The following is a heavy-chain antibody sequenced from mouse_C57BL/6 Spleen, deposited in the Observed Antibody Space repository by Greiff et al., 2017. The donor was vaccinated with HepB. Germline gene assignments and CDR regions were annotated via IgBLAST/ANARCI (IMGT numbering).Heavy chain of an antibody. J-gene: IGHJ2*01. Sequence: VQLQQSGPELVQPGASVKLSCKASGYTFPSYDINWVKQRPGQGLEWIGWIYPRDGSNKYNEKFKGKATLTVYTSSSTAYMELHILTSEDSAVYFCARNYYGSDYFDYWGQGTTLTVSS. CDR3: ARNYYGSDYFDY. D-gene: IGHD1-1*01. CDR1: GYTFPSYD. CDR2: IYPRDGSN. V-gene: IGHV1-85*01.